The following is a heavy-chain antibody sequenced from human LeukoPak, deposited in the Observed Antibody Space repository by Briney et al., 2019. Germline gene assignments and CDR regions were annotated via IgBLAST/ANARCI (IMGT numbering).Heavy chain of an antibody. V-gene: IGHV3-11*04. CDR3: ARAVVVTASDAFDI. D-gene: IGHD2-21*02. J-gene: IGHJ3*02. Sequence: PGGSLRLSCAASGFTFSDYNMRWIRQAPGKGLEWVSSISRSGSTKYYADSVKGRFTISRDNAKNSLFLQMNSLRAEDTAVYYCARAVVVTASDAFDIWGQGTMVTVSS. CDR1: GFTFSDYN. CDR2: ISRSGSTK.